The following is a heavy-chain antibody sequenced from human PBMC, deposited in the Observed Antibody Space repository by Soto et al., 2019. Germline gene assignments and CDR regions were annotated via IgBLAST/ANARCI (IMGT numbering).Heavy chain of an antibody. D-gene: IGHD1-1*01. CDR2: IYPGDSNT. CDR3: ARLLERRPYYFDY. CDR1: GYSFTTYW. J-gene: IGHJ4*02. Sequence: EVQLVQSGAEVKKPGESLQISCKGSGYSFTTYWIGWVRQMPGKGLEWMGLIYPGDSNTRYSPAFQGQVTISADKSINTAFLQRSSLKASDTAMYYCARLLERRPYYFDYWGQGTLVTVSS. V-gene: IGHV5-51*03.